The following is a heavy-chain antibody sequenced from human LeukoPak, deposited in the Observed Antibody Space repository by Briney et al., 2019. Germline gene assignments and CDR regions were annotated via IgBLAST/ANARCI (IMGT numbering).Heavy chain of an antibody. D-gene: IGHD3-10*01. J-gene: IGHJ6*03. CDR2: IYYSGST. Sequence: SETLSLTCTVSGGSISSYYWGWIRQPPGKGLEWIGYIYYSGSTNYNPSLKSRVTISVDTSKNQFSLKLSSVTAADTAVYYCARAPGWFGEFATYYYYYYMDVWGKGTTVTVSS. V-gene: IGHV4-59*01. CDR3: ARAPGWFGEFATYYYYYYMDV. CDR1: GGSISSYY.